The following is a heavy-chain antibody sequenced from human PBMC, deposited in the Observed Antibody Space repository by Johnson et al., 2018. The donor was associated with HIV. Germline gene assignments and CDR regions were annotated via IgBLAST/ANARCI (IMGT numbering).Heavy chain of an antibody. CDR1: GFTFDDYA. V-gene: IGHV3-9*01. D-gene: IGHD6-19*01. J-gene: IGHJ3*02. CDR3: TKDLEEGQQWLIGAFDI. CDR2: ISWNSGSI. Sequence: EVQLVESGGGLVQPGRSLRLSCAASGFTFDDYAMHWVRQAPGKGLEWVSGISWNSGSIGYADSVKGRFTISRDNAKNSLYLQMNSLRAEDTALYYCTKDLEEGQQWLIGAFDIWGQGTMVTVSS.